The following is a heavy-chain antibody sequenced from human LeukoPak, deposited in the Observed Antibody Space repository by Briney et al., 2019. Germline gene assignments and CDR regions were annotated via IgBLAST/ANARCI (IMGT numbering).Heavy chain of an antibody. V-gene: IGHV4-38-2*01. D-gene: IGHD6-19*01. CDR1: GYPISSGYY. Sequence: SETLSLTCAVSGYPISSGYYWGWIRQPPGKGLEWIGSIYHSGSTYYNPSLKSRVTISVDTSKNQFSLKLSSVTAADTAVYYRARAVAVAGFDYWGQGTLVTVSS. J-gene: IGHJ4*02. CDR3: ARAVAVAGFDY. CDR2: IYHSGST.